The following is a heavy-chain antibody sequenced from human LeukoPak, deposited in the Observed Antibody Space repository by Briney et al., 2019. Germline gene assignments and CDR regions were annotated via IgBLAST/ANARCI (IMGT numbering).Heavy chain of an antibody. J-gene: IGHJ5*02. Sequence: SETLSLTCTVSNGSMSSYYWTWIRQPAGKGLEWIGRIYTSGNTNYNPSLKSRVTMSLDTSKNQFSLQLSSVTAADTAVCYCARVLIIRGSYGWFDPWGQGTLVTVSS. CDR3: ARVLIIRGSYGWFDP. V-gene: IGHV4-4*07. CDR1: NGSMSSYY. CDR2: IYTSGNT. D-gene: IGHD3-16*01.